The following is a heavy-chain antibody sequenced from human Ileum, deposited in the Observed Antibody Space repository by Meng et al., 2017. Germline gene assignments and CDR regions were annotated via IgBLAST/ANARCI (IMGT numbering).Heavy chain of an antibody. CDR1: GGSVSRAGYQ. CDR2: AST. CDR3: ARDHVGSLDY. J-gene: IGHJ4*02. V-gene: IGHV4-61*08. Sequence: QVKLQESGPGLVRHSETLSIICTVSGGSVSRAGYQWGWIRQPPGKGLEWIGYASTNYNPSLKSRVTISLDTSRNQFSLSLSSVTAADTAVYYCARDHVGSLDYWGQGILVTVSS. D-gene: IGHD1-26*01.